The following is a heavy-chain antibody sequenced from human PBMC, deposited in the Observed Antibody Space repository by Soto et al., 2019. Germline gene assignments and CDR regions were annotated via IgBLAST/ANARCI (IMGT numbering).Heavy chain of an antibody. CDR3: ARQVHSLYNSDWYGDAFDF. V-gene: IGHV5-51*01. Sequence: GESLKISCKGSGYGFTSYWIGWVRQMPGHGLEWMGIIYPGDSDTRYSPSFQGQVIISVDKSISTAYLQWSTLKASDTAMYYCARQVHSLYNSDWYGDAFDFWGQGTMVT. CDR2: IYPGDSDT. D-gene: IGHD6-13*01. J-gene: IGHJ3*01. CDR1: GYGFTSYW.